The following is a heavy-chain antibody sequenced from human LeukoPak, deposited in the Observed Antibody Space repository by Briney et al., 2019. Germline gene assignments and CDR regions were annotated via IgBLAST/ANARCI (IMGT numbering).Heavy chain of an antibody. CDR1: GGSFSGYY. J-gene: IGHJ4*02. Sequence: SETLSLTCAVYGGSFSGYYWSWIRQPPGKGLEWIGYIYYSGSTNYNPSLKSRVTISVDTSKNQFSLKLSSVTAADTAVYYCARYSIAAAGREYYFDYWGQGTLVTVSS. CDR2: IYYSGST. D-gene: IGHD6-13*01. V-gene: IGHV4-59*01. CDR3: ARYSIAAAGREYYFDY.